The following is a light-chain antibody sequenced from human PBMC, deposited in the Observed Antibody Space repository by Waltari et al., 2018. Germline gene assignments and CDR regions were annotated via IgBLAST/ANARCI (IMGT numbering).Light chain of an antibody. J-gene: IGKJ4*01. CDR1: ARVSSN. CDR2: GAS. Sequence: EIVMTQSPATLSGSPGERSPLSCRASARVSSNVAWYQQKPGQAPRLLIYGASTRANGVPAKFRGSGSGTDFTLTISSLQSEDFAVYYCQQYYHWVAFGGGTWVQIK. CDR3: QQYYHWVA. V-gene: IGKV3-15*01.